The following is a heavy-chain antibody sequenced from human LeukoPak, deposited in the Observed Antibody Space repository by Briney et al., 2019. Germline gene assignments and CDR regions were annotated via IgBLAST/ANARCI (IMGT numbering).Heavy chain of an antibody. D-gene: IGHD6-13*01. Sequence: SETLSLTCTVSGGSISSYYWSWIRQPPGKGLEWIGYIYYSGTTNYNPTLKSRVTISVDTSKNQFSLKLSSVTAADTAVYYCARGVYIAAAQYGYWGQGTLVTVPS. J-gene: IGHJ4*02. CDR1: GGSISSYY. CDR2: IYYSGTT. CDR3: ARGVYIAAAQYGY. V-gene: IGHV4-59*01.